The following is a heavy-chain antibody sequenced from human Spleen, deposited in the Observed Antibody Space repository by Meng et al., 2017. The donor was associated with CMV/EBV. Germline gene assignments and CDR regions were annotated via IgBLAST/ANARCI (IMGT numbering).Heavy chain of an antibody. Sequence: ASVKVSCKASGYTFTDYYIHWVRQAPGQGLEWMGWINPNSGGTNYAQKFQGRVTMTRDTSINTAYMELSRLRSDDTAVYHCARDSYSYYYGSGSYTYYYGMDVWGQGTTVTVSS. V-gene: IGHV1-2*02. J-gene: IGHJ6*02. CDR1: GYTFTDYY. CDR2: INPNSGGT. D-gene: IGHD3-10*01. CDR3: ARDSYSYYYGSGSYTYYYGMDV.